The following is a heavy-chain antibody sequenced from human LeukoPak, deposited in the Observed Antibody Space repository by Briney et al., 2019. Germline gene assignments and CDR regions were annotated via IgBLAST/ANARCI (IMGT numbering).Heavy chain of an antibody. CDR2: ISSNGGST. D-gene: IGHD3-10*01. Sequence: GGSLRLSCSASGXTFSRYAMHWVRQAPGKGLEYVSAISSNGGSTYYADSVKGRFTISRDNSKNTLYVQMSSLRAEDTAVYYCVKDGTGSYYTYYFDYWGQGTLVTASS. CDR3: VKDGTGSYYTYYFDY. V-gene: IGHV3-64*05. CDR1: GXTFSRYA. J-gene: IGHJ4*02.